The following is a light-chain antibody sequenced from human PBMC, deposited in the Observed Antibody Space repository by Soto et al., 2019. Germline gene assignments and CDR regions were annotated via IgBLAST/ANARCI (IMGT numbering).Light chain of an antibody. CDR1: ESVSSY. Sequence: EIVLTQSPATLSLSPGERATLSCRASESVSSYLAWYQQKPGQAPRLLIYDVSKRATGIPARFSGSGSGTDFTLTISSLEPEDFAFYYCQQRANWPPAITFGQGKRLDIK. CDR3: QQRANWPPAIT. J-gene: IGKJ5*01. CDR2: DVS. V-gene: IGKV3-11*01.